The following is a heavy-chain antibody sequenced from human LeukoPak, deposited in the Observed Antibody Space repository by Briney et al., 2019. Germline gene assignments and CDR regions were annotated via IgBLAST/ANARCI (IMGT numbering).Heavy chain of an antibody. CDR3: ARSVRFGRAFDY. CDR1: GGSISSYY. D-gene: IGHD3-10*01. J-gene: IGHJ4*02. CDR2: IYTSGST. V-gene: IGHV4-4*09. Sequence: SETLSLTCTVSGGSISSYYWSWIRQPPGKGLEWIGYIYTSGSTNYNPSLKSRVTISVDTSKNQFSLKLSSVTAADTAVYYCARSVRFGRAFDYWGQGTLVTVSS.